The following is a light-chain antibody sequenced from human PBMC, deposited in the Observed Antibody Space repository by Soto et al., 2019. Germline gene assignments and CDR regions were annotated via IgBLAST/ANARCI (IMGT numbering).Light chain of an antibody. CDR3: QHVAT. Sequence: EIVLTQSPGTLSLSPGERATLSCRASQSVSSSYLAWYQQKPGQAPRLLIYGVSSRATGVPDRFSGSGSGTDFTLTISRLEPEDFAVYYCQHVATFGQGTRLEIK. J-gene: IGKJ5*01. V-gene: IGKV3-20*01. CDR1: QSVSSSY. CDR2: GVS.